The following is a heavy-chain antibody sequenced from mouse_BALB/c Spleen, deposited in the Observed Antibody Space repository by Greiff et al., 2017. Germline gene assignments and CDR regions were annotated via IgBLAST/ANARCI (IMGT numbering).Heavy chain of an antibody. CDR2: IDPSDSET. Sequence: QVQLQQSGPQLVRPGASVKISCKASGYSFTSYWMHWVKQRPGQGLEWIGMIDPSDSETRLNQKFKDKATLTVDKSSSTAYMQLSSPTSEDSAVYYCARSGYGNYGVDYWGQGTTLTVSS. J-gene: IGHJ2*01. CDR1: GYSFTSYW. V-gene: IGHV1S127*01. CDR3: ARSGYGNYGVDY. D-gene: IGHD2-10*02.